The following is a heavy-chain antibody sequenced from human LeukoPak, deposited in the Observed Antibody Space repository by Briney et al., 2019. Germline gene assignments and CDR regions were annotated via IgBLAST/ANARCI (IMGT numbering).Heavy chain of an antibody. D-gene: IGHD3-10*01. V-gene: IGHV4-61*02. CDR2: FCTSGST. J-gene: IGHJ5*02. CDR1: GGSISSGDYY. Sequence: SQTLSLTCTVSGGSISSGDYYWSWIRQPAGRGLEWIGRFCTSGSTNYTPSLKSRVTISRDTSKNQFSLELSSETAADAGVYYCARHAMVRGVYWFDPWGQGTLVTVSS. CDR3: ARHAMVRGVYWFDP.